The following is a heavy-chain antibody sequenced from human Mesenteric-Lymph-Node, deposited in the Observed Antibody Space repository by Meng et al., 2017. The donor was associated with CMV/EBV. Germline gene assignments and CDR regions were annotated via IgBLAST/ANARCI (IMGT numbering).Heavy chain of an antibody. Sequence: LQGPGPGRVKPSETLSPPCIVSGDSISNSTYDWTWIRQPPGKGLEWIGRVHHSGTTYYNPSLKGRLTISVDTSANLFSLRLTTVTAADTATYYCARRGNYDSDYSEYWGQGTLVTVSS. CDR1: GDSISNSTYD. V-gene: IGHV4-39*01. J-gene: IGHJ4*02. CDR3: ARRGNYDSDYSEY. D-gene: IGHD3-22*01. CDR2: VHHSGTT.